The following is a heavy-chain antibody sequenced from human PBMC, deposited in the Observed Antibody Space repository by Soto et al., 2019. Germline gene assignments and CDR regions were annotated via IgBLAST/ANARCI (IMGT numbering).Heavy chain of an antibody. V-gene: IGHV5-51*01. Sequence: LKISCKGSGYSFTSYWIGWVRQMPGKGLEWMGIIYPGDSDTRYSPSFQGQVTISADKSISTAYLQWSSLKASDTAMYYCARYRGLLLWFGELSADGMDVWGQGTTVTVSS. D-gene: IGHD3-10*01. CDR2: IYPGDSDT. J-gene: IGHJ6*02. CDR3: ARYRGLLLWFGELSADGMDV. CDR1: GYSFTSYW.